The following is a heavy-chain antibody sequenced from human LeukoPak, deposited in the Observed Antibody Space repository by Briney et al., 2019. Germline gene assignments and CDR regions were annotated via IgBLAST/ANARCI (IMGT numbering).Heavy chain of an antibody. V-gene: IGHV3-11*05. Sequence: GGSLRLSCAASGFTFSDYYMTWIRRAPGKGLEWVSYISTSSGFTNYADSVRGRFTISRDNAKNSLYLQRNTLRAEDTAVYYCAKGSPPGDWGQGTLVTVSS. D-gene: IGHD3-16*01. CDR3: AKGSPPGD. CDR2: ISTSSGFT. CDR1: GFTFSDYY. J-gene: IGHJ4*02.